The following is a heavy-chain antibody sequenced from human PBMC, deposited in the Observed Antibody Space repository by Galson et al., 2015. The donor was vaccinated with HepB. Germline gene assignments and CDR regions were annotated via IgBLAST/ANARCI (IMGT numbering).Heavy chain of an antibody. CDR3: GNWGSS. CDR1: GFTFSNYA. V-gene: IGHV3-74*01. J-gene: IGHJ5*02. Sequence: SLRLSCAASGFTFSNYAMHWVRQAPGKGLEWVSRINSDVSTTSYTDSVKGRFTISRDNAKNTLYLQMNSLRAEDTAVYYCGNWGSSWGQGTLVTVSS. CDR2: INSDVSTT. D-gene: IGHD7-27*01.